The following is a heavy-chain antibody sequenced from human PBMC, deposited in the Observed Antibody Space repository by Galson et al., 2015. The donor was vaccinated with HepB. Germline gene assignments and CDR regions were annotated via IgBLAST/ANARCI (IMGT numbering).Heavy chain of an antibody. CDR3: TTVLAYCSGGSCYSSGWLPSWFDP. Sequence: SLRLSCATSGFSFTNAWMSWVRQAPGKGPEWVGHIESKTDGGTTDYAAPVKGRFTISRDDSKNTLHLQMNSLKTEDTAVYYCTTVLAYCSGGSCYSSGWLPSWFDPWGQGTLVTVSS. D-gene: IGHD2-15*01. CDR1: GFSFTNAW. V-gene: IGHV3-15*04. CDR2: IESKTDGGTT. J-gene: IGHJ5*02.